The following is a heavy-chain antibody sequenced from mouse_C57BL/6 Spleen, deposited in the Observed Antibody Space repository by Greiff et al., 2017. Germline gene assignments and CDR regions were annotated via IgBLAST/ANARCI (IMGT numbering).Heavy chain of an antibody. V-gene: IGHV5-17*01. D-gene: IGHD1-1*01. CDR1: GFTFSDYG. CDR2: ISSGSSTI. J-gene: IGHJ4*01. CDR3: ARRRFITTVVADYAMDY. Sequence: EVQRVESGGGLVKPGGSLKLSCAASGFTFSDYGMHWVRQAPEKGLEWVAYISSGSSTIYYADTVKGRFTISRDNAKNTLFLQMTSLRSEDTAMYYCARRRFITTVVADYAMDYWGQGTSVTVSS.